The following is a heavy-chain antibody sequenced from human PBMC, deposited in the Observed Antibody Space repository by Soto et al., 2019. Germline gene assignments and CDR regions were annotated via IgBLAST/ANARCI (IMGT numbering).Heavy chain of an antibody. D-gene: IGHD2-15*01. J-gene: IGHJ5*02. CDR2: IYYSGST. CDR3: ARVQVQGSGGSCYSAWFDR. V-gene: IGHV4-31*03. Sequence: SETLSLTCTVSGGSISSGGYYWSWILHHPGKGLEWIGYIYYSGSTYYNPSLKSRVTISVDTSKNQFSLKLSSVTAADTAVYYCARVQVQGSGGSCYSAWFDRWGQGTLVTVSS. CDR1: GGSISSGGYY.